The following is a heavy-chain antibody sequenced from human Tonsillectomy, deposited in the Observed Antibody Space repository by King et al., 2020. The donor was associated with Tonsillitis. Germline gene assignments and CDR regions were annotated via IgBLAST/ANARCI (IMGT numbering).Heavy chain of an antibody. Sequence: VQLVESGGGLVRPGGSLRLSCAASGFIFSTYNMNWVRQAPGEGLEGISYISSSGSTISYADSVKGRFTISRDNAKNSLYLQMNSLRAEDAAVYYCADLWVAAVGFWGQGTLVTVSS. D-gene: IGHD6-13*01. V-gene: IGHV3-48*01. CDR2: ISSSGSTI. CDR3: ADLWVAAVGF. J-gene: IGHJ4*02. CDR1: GFIFSTYN.